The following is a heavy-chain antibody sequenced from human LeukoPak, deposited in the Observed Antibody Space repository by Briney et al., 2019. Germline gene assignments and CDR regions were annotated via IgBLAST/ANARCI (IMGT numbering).Heavy chain of an antibody. V-gene: IGHV1-24*01. CDR2: FDPEDGET. CDR3: ARDFSRVVAATHYYYYYMDV. D-gene: IGHD2-15*01. Sequence: ASVKVSCKVSGYTLTELSMHWVRQAPGKGLEWMGGFDPEDGETIYAQKFQGRVTMTEDTSTDTAYMELSSLRSEDTAVYYCARDFSRVVAATHYYYYYMDVWGKGTTVTVSS. J-gene: IGHJ6*03. CDR1: GYTLTELS.